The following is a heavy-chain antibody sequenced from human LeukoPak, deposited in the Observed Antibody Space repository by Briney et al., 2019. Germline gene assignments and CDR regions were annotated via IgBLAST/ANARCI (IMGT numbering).Heavy chain of an antibody. CDR1: GYTFTGYY. CDR2: INPNSGGT. Sequence: ASVKVSCKASGYTFTGYYMHWVRQAPGQGLEWMGWINPNSGGTNYAQKFQGWVTMTRDTSISTAYMELSRLRSDDTAVYYCARDQYDGGNSDYYYYGMDVWGQGTTVTVSS. D-gene: IGHD4-23*01. V-gene: IGHV1-2*04. CDR3: ARDQYDGGNSDYYYYGMDV. J-gene: IGHJ6*02.